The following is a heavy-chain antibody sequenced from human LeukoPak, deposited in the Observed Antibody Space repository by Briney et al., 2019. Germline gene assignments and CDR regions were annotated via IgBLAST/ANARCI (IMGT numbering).Heavy chain of an antibody. CDR1: GGSFSGYY. V-gene: IGHV4-34*01. CDR3: ARGYYYDSSGYYQDY. D-gene: IGHD3-22*01. Sequence: SETLSLTCAVYGGSFSGYYWSWIRQPPGKGLEWIGEINHSGSTNYNPSLKSRVTISVDTSKNQFSLKLSSVTAADTAVYYCARGYYYDSSGYYQDYWGQGALVTVSS. J-gene: IGHJ4*02. CDR2: INHSGST.